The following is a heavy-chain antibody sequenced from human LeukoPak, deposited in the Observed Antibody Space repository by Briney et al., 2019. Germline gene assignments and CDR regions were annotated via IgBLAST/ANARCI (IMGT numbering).Heavy chain of an antibody. CDR2: IYYSGST. J-gene: IGHJ3*02. D-gene: IGHD7-27*01. CDR1: GDSMTSYY. Sequence: PSETLSLTCTVSGDSMTSYYWSWIRQPPGKGLEWIGYIYYSGSTNYNPSLKSRVTISVDTSKNQFSLKLSSVTAADTAVYYCARSELGMGHAFDIWGQGTMVTVSS. CDR3: ARSELGMGHAFDI. V-gene: IGHV4-59*08.